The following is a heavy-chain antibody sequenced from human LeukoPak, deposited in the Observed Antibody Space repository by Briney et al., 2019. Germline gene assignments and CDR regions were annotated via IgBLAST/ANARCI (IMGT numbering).Heavy chain of an antibody. Sequence: ASVKVSCKASGYTFTSYGISWVRQAPGQGLEWMGWISAYNGKTNYEQKLQGRVTMTTDTSTSTAYMELRSLRSDDTAVYYCARDKVGIGVVIMSGFDPWGQGTLVTVSS. CDR1: GYTFTSYG. D-gene: IGHD3-3*01. CDR3: ARDKVGIGVVIMSGFDP. CDR2: ISAYNGKT. V-gene: IGHV1-18*01. J-gene: IGHJ5*02.